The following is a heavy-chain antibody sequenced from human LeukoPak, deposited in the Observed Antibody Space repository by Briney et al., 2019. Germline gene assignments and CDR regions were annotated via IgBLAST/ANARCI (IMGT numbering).Heavy chain of an antibody. J-gene: IGHJ4*02. Sequence: GGSLRLSCAASGFTFSNYGMNWVRQAPGKGLEWVSGITGSGGSTSYADSVKGRFTISRDNSKNTLYLQMNSLRGEDTAVYYCAKGLLTLDYWGQGSLVTVS. D-gene: IGHD1-26*01. CDR2: ITGSGGST. V-gene: IGHV3-23*01. CDR1: GFTFSNYG. CDR3: AKGLLTLDY.